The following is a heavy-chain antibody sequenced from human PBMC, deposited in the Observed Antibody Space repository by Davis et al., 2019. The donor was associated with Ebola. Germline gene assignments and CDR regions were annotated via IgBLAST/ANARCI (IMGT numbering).Heavy chain of an antibody. V-gene: IGHV3-23*01. D-gene: IGHD6-13*01. CDR1: GFTFSSYW. Sequence: GESLKISCAASGFTFSSYWMSWVRQAPGKGLEWVSGISGRGDNTHYAQAVKGRFTISRDSSKNMVYLQMNSLRAEDTAVYYCGKAPYSSTWYALDYWGQGTLVTVSS. J-gene: IGHJ4*02. CDR3: GKAPYSSTWYALDY. CDR2: ISGRGDNT.